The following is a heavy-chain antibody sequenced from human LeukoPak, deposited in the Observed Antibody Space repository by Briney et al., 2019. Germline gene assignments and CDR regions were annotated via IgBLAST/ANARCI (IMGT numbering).Heavy chain of an antibody. CDR1: GFTFSSYG. D-gene: IGHD3-22*01. J-gene: IGHJ3*02. CDR2: IRYDGSNK. CDR3: AKDGGKGYYDSSGYSWSFDAFDI. V-gene: IGHV3-30*02. Sequence: GGSLRLSCAASGFTFSSYGMHWVRQAPGKGLEWVAFIRYDGSNKYYADSVKGRFTISRDNSKNTLYLQMNSLRAEDTAVYYCAKDGGKGYYDSSGYSWSFDAFDIWGQGTMVTVSS.